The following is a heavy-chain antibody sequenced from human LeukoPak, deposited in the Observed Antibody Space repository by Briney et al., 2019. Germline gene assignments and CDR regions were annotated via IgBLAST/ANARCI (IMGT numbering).Heavy chain of an antibody. CDR1: GGSFSGYY. V-gene: IGHV4-34*01. D-gene: IGHD3-22*01. Sequence: PSETLSLTCAVYGGSFSGYYWSWIRQPPGKGLEWIGEINHSGSTNYNPSLKSRVTISVDTSKNQFSLKLSSVTAADTAVYYCARDHYYDSIGGLDYWGQGTLVTVSS. J-gene: IGHJ4*02. CDR2: INHSGST. CDR3: ARDHYYDSIGGLDY.